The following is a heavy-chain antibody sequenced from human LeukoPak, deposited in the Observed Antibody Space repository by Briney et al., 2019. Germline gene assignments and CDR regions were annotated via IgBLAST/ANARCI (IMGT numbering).Heavy chain of an antibody. CDR1: GGSISSSSYY. CDR3: AREVAGNYAY. V-gene: IGHV4-39*07. J-gene: IGHJ4*02. Sequence: SETLSLTCTVSGGSISSSSYYWGWIRQPPGKGPEWIGSIYYSGSTYYNPSLKSRVTISVDTSKNQFSLKLSSVTAADTAVYYCAREVAGNYAYWGQGTLVTVSS. CDR2: IYYSGST. D-gene: IGHD4-11*01.